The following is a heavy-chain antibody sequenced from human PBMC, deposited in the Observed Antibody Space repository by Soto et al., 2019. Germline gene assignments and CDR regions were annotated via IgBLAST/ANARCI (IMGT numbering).Heavy chain of an antibody. CDR1: GFTFDEYA. Sequence: DVQLVESGGGLVQPGGSLRLSCAASGFTFDEYAMHWVRQAPGKGLEWVPGISWNSDSIGYADSVKGRFTISRDNAKNSLYLQMNSLRVEDTALYYCVHSFDYWGQGTLVTVSS. CDR2: ISWNSDSI. J-gene: IGHJ4*02. CDR3: VHSFDY. V-gene: IGHV3-9*01.